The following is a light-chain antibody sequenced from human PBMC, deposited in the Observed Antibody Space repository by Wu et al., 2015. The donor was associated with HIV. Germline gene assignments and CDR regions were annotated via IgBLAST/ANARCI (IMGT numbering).Light chain of an antibody. J-gene: IGKJ1*01. CDR2: AAS. Sequence: AIRITQSPSSLSASTGDRVTITCRASQGISSYLAWYQQKPGKAPKLLIYAASTLQSGVPSRFSGSGSGTDFTLTISCLQSEDFATYYCQQYYSYPVTFGQGTQGGNQT. CDR3: QQYYSYPVT. CDR1: QGISSY. V-gene: IGKV1-8*01.